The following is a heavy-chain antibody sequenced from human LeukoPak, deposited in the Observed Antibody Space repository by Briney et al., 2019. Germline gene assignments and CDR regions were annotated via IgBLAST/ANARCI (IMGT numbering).Heavy chain of an antibody. CDR2: ISGFNGDT. V-gene: IGHV1-2*02. Sequence: ASVKVSCRASGYTFTGYYMHWLRQAPGQGLEWMGWISGFNGDTIYAQKLQGRITMTKDASAATAYMELRSLTSDDTAVYYCARDPSNTSGRYQYFDYWSRGTVVTVSS. CDR3: ARDPSNTSGRYQYFDY. J-gene: IGHJ2*01. CDR1: GYTFTGYY. D-gene: IGHD6-19*01.